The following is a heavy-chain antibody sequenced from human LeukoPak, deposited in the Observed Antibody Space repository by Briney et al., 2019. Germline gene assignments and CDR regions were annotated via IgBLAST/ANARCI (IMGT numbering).Heavy chain of an antibody. CDR3: SRENGAFSPFGY. CDR2: IYYSGST. V-gene: IGHV4-59*12. CDR1: GGSISSYY. D-gene: IGHD2-8*01. Sequence: SETLYLTCTVSGGSISSYYWSWIRQPPGKGLEWIGYIYYSGSTNYNTSLKSRVIMALDTSKNHLSLHLTSVTAADTAVYYCSRENGAFSPFGYWGQGYLVTVLS. J-gene: IGHJ4*02.